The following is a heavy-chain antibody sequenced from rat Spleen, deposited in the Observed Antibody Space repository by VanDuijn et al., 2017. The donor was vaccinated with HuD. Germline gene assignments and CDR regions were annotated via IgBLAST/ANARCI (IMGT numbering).Heavy chain of an antibody. Sequence: EVQLMESNGGLVQPGRSLKLSCAASGFTVSDYYMAWVRQAPTAGLEWVETIIYDGSRTYYRDSVKGRFTISRDNAKSTLYLQMDSLRSEDTATYYCTTEPGYNSYFAYWGQGVMVTVSS. J-gene: IGHJ2*01. CDR2: IIYDGSRT. CDR3: TTEPGYNSYFAY. CDR1: GFTVSDYY. D-gene: IGHD1-4*01. V-gene: IGHV5S10*01.